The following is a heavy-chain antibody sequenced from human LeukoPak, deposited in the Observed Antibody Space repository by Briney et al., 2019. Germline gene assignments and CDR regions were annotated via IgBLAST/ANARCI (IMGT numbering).Heavy chain of an antibody. CDR2: INHSGST. D-gene: IGHD3-10*01. CDR3: ARARYYYGSGSYYYYYYYGMDV. Sequence: LETLSLTCAVYGGSFSGYYWSWIRQPPGKGLEWIGEINHSGSTNYNPSLKSRVTISVDTSKNQFSLKLSSVTAADTAVYYCARARYYYGSGSYYYYYYYGMDVWGQGTTVTVSS. J-gene: IGHJ6*02. V-gene: IGHV4-34*01. CDR1: GGSFSGYY.